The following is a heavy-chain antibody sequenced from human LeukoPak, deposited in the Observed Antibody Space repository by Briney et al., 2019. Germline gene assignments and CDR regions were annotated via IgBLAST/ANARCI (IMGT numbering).Heavy chain of an antibody. CDR2: IREERGQE. CDR3: ASLDTAKQPLANH. D-gene: IGHD5-18*01. Sequence: GGSLRLSCVASGLTVSDHWMSWVRQAPGKGLEWVANIREERGQEYYVDSVKGRFTISKNSAKNSLYLQMNTLRVEDTAMYYCASLDTAKQPLANHWGQGTLVTVSS. CDR1: GLTVSDHW. V-gene: IGHV3-7*03. J-gene: IGHJ5*02.